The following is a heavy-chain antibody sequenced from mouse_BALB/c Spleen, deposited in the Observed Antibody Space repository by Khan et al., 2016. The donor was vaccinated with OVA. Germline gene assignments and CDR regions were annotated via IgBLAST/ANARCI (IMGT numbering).Heavy chain of an antibody. Sequence: QVRLQQSGPELVKPGTSVKMSCKASGYTFTDYVISWVKQRTGQGLEWIGEIYPGSGSTYYNGKFKGKATLTADKSSNTAYMQLSSLTYEDSAVYFCARSYDGAWFAYWGQGTLVTVSA. V-gene: IGHV1-81*01. CDR2: IYPGSGST. D-gene: IGHD1-1*01. CDR3: ARSYDGAWFAY. J-gene: IGHJ3*01. CDR1: GYTFTDYV.